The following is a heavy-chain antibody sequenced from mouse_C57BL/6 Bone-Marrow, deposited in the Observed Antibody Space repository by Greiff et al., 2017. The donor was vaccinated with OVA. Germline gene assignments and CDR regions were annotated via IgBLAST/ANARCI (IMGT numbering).Heavy chain of an antibody. D-gene: IGHD1-1*01. V-gene: IGHV2-5*01. CDR2: IWRGGST. CDR1: GFSLTSYG. J-gene: IGHJ2*01. CDR3: AKNRGTTVVAFDY. Sequence: VMLVESGPGLVQPSQSLSITCTVSGFSLTSYGVHWVRQSPGKGLEWLGVIWRGGSTDYNAAFMSRLSITKDNSKSQVFFKMNSLQADDTAIYYCAKNRGTTVVAFDYWGQGTTLTVSS.